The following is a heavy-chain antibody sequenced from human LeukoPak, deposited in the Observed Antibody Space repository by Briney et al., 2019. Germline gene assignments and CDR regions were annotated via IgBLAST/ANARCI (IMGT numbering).Heavy chain of an antibody. J-gene: IGHJ4*02. CDR3: ARAFGTAGATRFDY. V-gene: IGHV4-59*01. D-gene: IGHD1-26*01. CDR1: GGSISSYY. Sequence: SETLSLTCTVSGGSISSYYWSWIRQPPGKGLEWIGYIYYSGSTNYNPSLKSRVTISVDTSKNQFSLKLSSVTAADTAVYYCARAFGTAGATRFDYWGQGTLVTVSS. CDR2: IYYSGST.